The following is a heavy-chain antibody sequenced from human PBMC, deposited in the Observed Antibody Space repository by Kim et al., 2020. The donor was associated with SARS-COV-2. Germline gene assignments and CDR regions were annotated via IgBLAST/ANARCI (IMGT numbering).Heavy chain of an antibody. CDR2: IYYSGST. D-gene: IGHD2-2*02. J-gene: IGHJ3*02. Sequence: SETLSLTCTVSGGSISSSSYYWGWIRQPPGKGLEWIGSIYYSGSTYYNPSLKSRVTISVDTSKNQFSLKLSSVTAADTAVYYCAGAITSFSRLAFDIWGQGTMVTVSS. V-gene: IGHV4-39*01. CDR1: GGSISSSSYY. CDR3: AGAITSFSRLAFDI.